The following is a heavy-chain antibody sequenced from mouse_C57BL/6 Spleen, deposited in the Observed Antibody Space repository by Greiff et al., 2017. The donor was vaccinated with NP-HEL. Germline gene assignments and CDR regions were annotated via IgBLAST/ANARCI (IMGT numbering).Heavy chain of an antibody. Sequence: EVQLQESGPGLVKPSQSLSLTCSVTGYSITSGYYWNWIRQFPGNKLEWMGYISYDGSNNYNPSLKNRISITRDTSKNQFFLKLNSVTTEDTATYYCARDGGYYKYFDVWGTGTTVTVSS. J-gene: IGHJ1*03. CDR3: ARDGGYYKYFDV. CDR1: GYSITSGYY. D-gene: IGHD2-3*01. CDR2: ISYDGSN. V-gene: IGHV3-6*01.